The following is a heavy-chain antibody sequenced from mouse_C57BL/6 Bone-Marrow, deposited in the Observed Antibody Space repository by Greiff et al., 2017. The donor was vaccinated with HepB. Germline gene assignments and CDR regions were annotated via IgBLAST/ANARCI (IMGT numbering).Heavy chain of an antibody. D-gene: IGHD2-3*01. CDR3: AKNDGYSYYAMDY. V-gene: IGHV2-5*01. J-gene: IGHJ4*01. CDR2: IWRGGST. CDR1: GFSLTSYG. Sequence: VQLKESGPGLVQPSQSLSITCTVSGFSLTSYGVHWVRQSPGKGLEWLGVIWRGGSTDYNAAFMSRLSITKDNSKSQVFFKMNSLQADDTAIYYCAKNDGYSYYAMDYWGQGTSVTVSS.